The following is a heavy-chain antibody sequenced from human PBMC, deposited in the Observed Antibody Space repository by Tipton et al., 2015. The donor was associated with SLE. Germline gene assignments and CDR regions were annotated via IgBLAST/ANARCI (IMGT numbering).Heavy chain of an antibody. D-gene: IGHD1-26*01. CDR2: IYTSGST. CDR1: GGSISSGSYY. Sequence: TLSLTCTVSGGSISSGSYYWSWIRQPAGKGLEWIGRIYTSGSTYYNPSLKSRVTISVDTSKNQFSLKMTSVTAADTAVYYCARIGGAGELYYYYMDVWGKGTTVTVSS. J-gene: IGHJ6*03. V-gene: IGHV4-61*02. CDR3: ARIGGAGELYYYYMDV.